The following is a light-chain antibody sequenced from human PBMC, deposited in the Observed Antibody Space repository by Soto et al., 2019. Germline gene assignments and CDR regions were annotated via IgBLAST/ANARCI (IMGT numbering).Light chain of an antibody. CDR1: NNDVGRFDL. V-gene: IGLV2-23*02. J-gene: IGLJ3*02. CDR3: QSYDSSLSGSGV. CDR2: EVT. Sequence: QSAPTQPASVSGSPGQSITISCTGTNNDVGRFDLVSWYQQHPGKAPKLLISEVTKRPSGVSNRFSGSKSGNTASLTISGLQADDEADYYCQSYDSSLSGSGVFGGGTKLTVL.